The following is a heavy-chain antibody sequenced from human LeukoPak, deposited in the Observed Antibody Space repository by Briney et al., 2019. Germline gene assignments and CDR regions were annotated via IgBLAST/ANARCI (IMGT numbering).Heavy chain of an antibody. Sequence: TLSLTCTVSGGSIRSSYYYWGWIRQPPGKALEWLALIYWDDDKRYSPSLKSRLTITKDTSKNQVVLTMTNMDPVDTATYYCAHRTVTNWFDPWGQGTLVTVSS. CDR3: AHRTVTNWFDP. D-gene: IGHD4-17*01. CDR1: GGSIRSSYYY. V-gene: IGHV2-5*02. J-gene: IGHJ5*02. CDR2: IYWDDDK.